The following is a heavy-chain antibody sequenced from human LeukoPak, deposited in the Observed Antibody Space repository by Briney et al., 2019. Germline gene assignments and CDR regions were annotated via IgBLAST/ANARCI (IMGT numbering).Heavy chain of an antibody. V-gene: IGHV1-2*02. CDR1: GFTFTAYY. D-gene: IGHD2-21*02. CDR3: VREGNELLSKNFDY. Sequence: ASVRVSCKASGFTFTAYYIHWVRQAPGQGLEWMGYINPHSGGTSSPQKFQGRVTMTTDTSISAAYMELSSLISDDTAMYYCVREGNELLSKNFDYWGQGTLVTVSS. J-gene: IGHJ4*02. CDR2: INPHSGGT.